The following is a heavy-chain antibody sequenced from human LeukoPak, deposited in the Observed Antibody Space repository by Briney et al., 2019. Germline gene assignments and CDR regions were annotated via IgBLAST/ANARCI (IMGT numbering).Heavy chain of an antibody. V-gene: IGHV4-39*01. CDR2: IYYSGNT. J-gene: IGHJ4*02. Sequence: SETLSLTCTVSGGSISSSSYYWGWIRQPPGKGLEWVGSIYYSGNTYYNPSLKSRVTISVDTSKNQFSLKLSSVTAADTAVYYCARHSGYCSGGSCYYYYFDYWGQGTLVTVSS. CDR1: GGSISSSSYY. CDR3: ARHSGYCSGGSCYYYYFDY. D-gene: IGHD2-15*01.